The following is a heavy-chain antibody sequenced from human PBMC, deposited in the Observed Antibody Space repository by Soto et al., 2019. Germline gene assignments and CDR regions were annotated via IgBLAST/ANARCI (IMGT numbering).Heavy chain of an antibody. J-gene: IGHJ6*02. CDR1: GFTFSGSA. CDR3: AKRRSIAAYNLYYYYYGMDV. Sequence: LRLSCAASGFTFSGSAMHWVRQASGKGLEWVGRIRSKANSYATAYAASVKGRFTISRDDSKNTAYLQMNSLRAEDTAVYYCAKRRSIAAYNLYYYYYGMDVWGQGTTVTVSS. CDR2: IRSKANSYAT. D-gene: IGHD6-6*01. V-gene: IGHV3-73*01.